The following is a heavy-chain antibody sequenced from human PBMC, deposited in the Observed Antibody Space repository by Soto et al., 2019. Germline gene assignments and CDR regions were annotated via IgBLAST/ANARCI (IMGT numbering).Heavy chain of an antibody. Sequence: PWGSLRLSCEASGFNFSRSWMSCVRQAPGKGLEWVANMKEDGSEKYYADSVRGRFTISRDNAKNSVHLQMNSLRVEDTAVYYCARGFYTDYWGQGALVTVSS. CDR1: GFNFSRSW. D-gene: IGHD3-3*01. CDR3: ARGFYTDY. V-gene: IGHV3-7*01. J-gene: IGHJ4*02. CDR2: MKEDGSEK.